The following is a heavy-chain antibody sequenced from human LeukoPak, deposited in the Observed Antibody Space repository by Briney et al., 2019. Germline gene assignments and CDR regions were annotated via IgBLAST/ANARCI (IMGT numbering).Heavy chain of an antibody. CDR1: GVTFSSDG. Sequence: PGGSVRLSCAGWGVTFSSDGMRWVGQAPGKGVEWVAAISGRGGTTYYADSVKGRFTISRDNSKNTLYLQMNSLRAEDTAVYYFQKDGLLRYFDWLLPHGAFDIWGQGTMVTVSS. J-gene: IGHJ3*02. CDR2: ISGRGGTT. D-gene: IGHD3-9*01. V-gene: IGHV3-23*01. CDR3: QKDGLLRYFDWLLPHGAFDI.